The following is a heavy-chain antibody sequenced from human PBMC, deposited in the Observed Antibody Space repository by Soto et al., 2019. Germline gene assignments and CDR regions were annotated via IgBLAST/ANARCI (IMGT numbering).Heavy chain of an antibody. CDR1: GFIFSNYG. D-gene: IGHD3-10*01. J-gene: IGHJ6*02. CDR2: ISYDGSNK. Sequence: QVQLVESGGGVVQPGRSLRLSCVASGFIFSNYGMHWVRQVPGKGLEWVAVISYDGSNKYYVDSVKGRFTISRDNSKNTLFLQMNSLRPEDTGVYYCAKISIEVRGRRDRYYYHGMDVWGQGTTVTASS. CDR3: AKISIEVRGRRDRYYYHGMDV. V-gene: IGHV3-30*18.